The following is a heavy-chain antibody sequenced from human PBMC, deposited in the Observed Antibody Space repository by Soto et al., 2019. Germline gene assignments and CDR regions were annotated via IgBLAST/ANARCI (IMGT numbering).Heavy chain of an antibody. Sequence: SETLSLTCTVSGGSISKSSYYWVWIRQPPGKGLEWVGSMSYSGSTYYNPSLKSRVAISVDTSKNQLSLQVSSVTAADTAVYYCSRRAPEGFDPWGQGTL. CDR1: GGSISKSSYY. CDR3: SRRAPEGFDP. V-gene: IGHV4-39*01. CDR2: MSYSGST. J-gene: IGHJ5*02.